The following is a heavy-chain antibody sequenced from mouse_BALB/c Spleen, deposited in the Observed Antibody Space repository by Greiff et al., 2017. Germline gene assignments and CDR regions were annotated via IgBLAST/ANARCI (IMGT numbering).Heavy chain of an antibody. CDR3: ARDQTGRGYFDY. V-gene: IGHV2-9*02. D-gene: IGHD4-1*01. J-gene: IGHJ2*01. Sequence: VKVVESGPGLVAPSQSLSITCTVSGFSLTSYGVHWVRQPPGKGLEWLGVIWAGGSTNYNSALMSRLSISKDNSKSQVFLKMNSLQTDDTAMYYCARDQTGRGYFDYWGQGTTLTVSS. CDR1: GFSLTSYG. CDR2: IWAGGST.